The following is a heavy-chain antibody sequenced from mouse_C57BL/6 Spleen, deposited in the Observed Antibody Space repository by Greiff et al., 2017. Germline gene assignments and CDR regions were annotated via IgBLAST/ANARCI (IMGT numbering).Heavy chain of an antibody. CDR1: GFTFTDYY. CDR3: ARYFGSRGFDY. Sequence: EVQLVESGGGLVQPGGSLSLSCAASGFTFTDYYMSWVRQPPGKALEWLGFIRNKANGYTTEYSASVKGRFTISRDNSQSILYLQMNALRAEDSATYYCARYFGSRGFDYWGQGTTLTVSS. J-gene: IGHJ2*01. V-gene: IGHV7-3*01. D-gene: IGHD1-1*01. CDR2: IRNKANGYTT.